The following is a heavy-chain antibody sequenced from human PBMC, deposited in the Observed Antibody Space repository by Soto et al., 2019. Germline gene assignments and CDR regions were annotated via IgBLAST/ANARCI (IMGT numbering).Heavy chain of an antibody. D-gene: IGHD3-10*01. CDR2: ISYDGSNK. J-gene: IGHJ3*02. Sequence: QVQLVESGGGVVQPGRSLRLSCAASGFTFSSYGMHWVRQAPGKGLEWVAVISYDGSNKYYADSVKGRFTISRDNSKNTLYLQMNSLRAEDTAVYYCAKDNIGSGSYYNPAEAFDIWGQGTMVTVSS. CDR1: GFTFSSYG. CDR3: AKDNIGSGSYYNPAEAFDI. V-gene: IGHV3-30*18.